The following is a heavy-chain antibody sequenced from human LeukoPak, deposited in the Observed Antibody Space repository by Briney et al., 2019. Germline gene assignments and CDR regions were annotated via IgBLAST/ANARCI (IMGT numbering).Heavy chain of an antibody. Sequence: GESLKISCKAFGYSFTNYWIGWVRQMPGKGLEWMGIISPGDSDIRYSPSFKGQVTISADKSISTAYLQWTSLEASDTAMYYCARTHDYGDPGDYWGQGTLVTVSS. CDR1: GYSFTNYW. CDR2: ISPGDSDI. D-gene: IGHD4-17*01. V-gene: IGHV5-51*01. J-gene: IGHJ4*02. CDR3: ARTHDYGDPGDY.